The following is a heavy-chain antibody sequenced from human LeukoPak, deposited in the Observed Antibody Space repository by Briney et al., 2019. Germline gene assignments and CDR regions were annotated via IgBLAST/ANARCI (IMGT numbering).Heavy chain of an antibody. D-gene: IGHD6-19*01. CDR3: ARDPKIAVAGEGWFDP. V-gene: IGHV1-18*01. CDR2: ISAYNGNT. CDR1: GYTFTNYG. J-gene: IGHJ5*02. Sequence: AASVKVSCKASGYTFTNYGISWARQAPGQGLEWMGWISAYNGNTNYAQKLQGRVTMTTDTSTSTAYMELRSLRSDDTAVYYCARDPKIAVAGEGWFDPWGQGTLVTVSS.